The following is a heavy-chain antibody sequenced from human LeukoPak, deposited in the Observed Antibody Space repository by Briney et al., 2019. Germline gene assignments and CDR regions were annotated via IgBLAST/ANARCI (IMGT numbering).Heavy chain of an antibody. V-gene: IGHV3-30*02. J-gene: IGHJ4*02. Sequence: GGSLRLSCAAPGFTFSSYGMHWVRQAPGKGLEWVAFIRYDGSNKYYADSVKGRFTISRDNSKNTLYLQMNSLRAEDTAVYYCAKGRGGRQYSSTSCFDYWGQGTLVTVSS. CDR2: IRYDGSNK. CDR1: GFTFSSYG. D-gene: IGHD2-2*01. CDR3: AKGRGGRQYSSTSCFDY.